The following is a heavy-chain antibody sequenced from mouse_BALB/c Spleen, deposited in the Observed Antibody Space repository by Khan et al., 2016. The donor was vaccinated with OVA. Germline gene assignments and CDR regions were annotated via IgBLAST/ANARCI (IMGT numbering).Heavy chain of an antibody. Sequence: QVQLQQSGAELAKPGASVKMSCKASGFTFTSYWMHWVKQRPGQGLEWIGYINPDTDYTEYNQKLKNKATLTADKSSSTAYMQLSSLTSEDSAVYYCVNHGSSSAWFTYWGQGTPVTVSA. CDR2: INPDTDYT. D-gene: IGHD1-1*01. CDR3: VNHGSSSAWFTY. V-gene: IGHV1-7*01. CDR1: GFTFTSYW. J-gene: IGHJ3*01.